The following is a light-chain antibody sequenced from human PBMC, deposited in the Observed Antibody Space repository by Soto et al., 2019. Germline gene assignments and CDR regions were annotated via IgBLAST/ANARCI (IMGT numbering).Light chain of an antibody. V-gene: IGKV3-11*01. CDR3: PQRSTWWT. CDR1: QSINNY. Sequence: EIELTQSPAPLSVAPGERATLSGSASQSINNYLAWYQQRPGQAPRLLIYEASNRATGIPARFSGGGSGKEFSLAIGKSEPEDFAVYYGPQRSTWWTFGEGTKVDIK. CDR2: EAS. J-gene: IGKJ1*01.